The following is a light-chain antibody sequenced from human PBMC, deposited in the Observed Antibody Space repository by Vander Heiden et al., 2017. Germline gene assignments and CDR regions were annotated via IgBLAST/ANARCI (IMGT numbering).Light chain of an antibody. Sequence: QSALTQPASVSGSPGQSLTISCTGTTSDVGAFNYVSWYQQHPGKAPRLLIYDVTTRPSAVSGRFSGSKSGITASLTISGLQAEDEADYYCTSYSSSSTPVVFGGGTKLTVL. J-gene: IGLJ2*01. V-gene: IGLV2-14*03. CDR1: TSDVGAFNY. CDR3: TSYSSSSTPVV. CDR2: DVT.